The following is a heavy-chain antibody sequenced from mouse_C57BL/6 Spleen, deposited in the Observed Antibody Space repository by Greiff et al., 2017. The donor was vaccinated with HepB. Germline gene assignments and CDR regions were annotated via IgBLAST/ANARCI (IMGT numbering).Heavy chain of an antibody. CDR1: GFTFSSYA. CDR2: ISDGGSYT. D-gene: IGHD2-5*01. CDR3: ARDYSSTWFAY. Sequence: EVQLVESGGGLVKPGGSLKLSCAASGFTFSSYAMSWVRQTPEKRLEWVATISDGGSYTYYPDNVKGRFTISRDNAKNNLYLQMSHLKSEDTAMYYCARDYSSTWFAYWGQGTLVTVSA. J-gene: IGHJ3*01. V-gene: IGHV5-4*01.